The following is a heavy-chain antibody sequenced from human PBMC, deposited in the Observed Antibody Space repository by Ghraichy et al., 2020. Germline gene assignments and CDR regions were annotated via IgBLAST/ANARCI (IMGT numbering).Heavy chain of an antibody. V-gene: IGHV3-74*01. Sequence: ESLNISCAASGFTFNNYWMHWVRQAPGQGLLWVSRINRDGSTTTYPDSVEGRFTISRDNAKNTLFLDMNSLRAEDTAVYYCAMSRDYADAFHIWGQGTRVTVSS. CDR3: AMSRDYADAFHI. J-gene: IGHJ3*02. D-gene: IGHD3-16*01. CDR2: INRDGSTT. CDR1: GFTFNNYW.